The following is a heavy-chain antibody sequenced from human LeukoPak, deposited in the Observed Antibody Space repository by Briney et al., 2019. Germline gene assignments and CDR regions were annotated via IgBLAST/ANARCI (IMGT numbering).Heavy chain of an antibody. CDR1: GYTFTGYY. Sequence: GASVTVSCKASGYTFTGYYMHWVRQAPGQGLEWMGWISAYNGNTNYAQKLQGRVTMTTDTSTSTAYTELRSLRSDDTAVYYCARTPSTSETAAGSFDYWGQGTLVTVSS. CDR2: ISAYNGNT. J-gene: IGHJ4*02. CDR3: ARTPSTSETAAGSFDY. V-gene: IGHV1-18*04. D-gene: IGHD6-13*01.